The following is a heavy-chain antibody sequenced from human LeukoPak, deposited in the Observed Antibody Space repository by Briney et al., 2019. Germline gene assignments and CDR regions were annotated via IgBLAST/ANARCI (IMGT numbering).Heavy chain of an antibody. D-gene: IGHD3-9*01. V-gene: IGHV3-9*01. J-gene: IGHJ3*02. CDR2: ISWNSGSI. CDR1: GFTFDDYA. Sequence: GGSLRLSCAASGFTFDDYAMHWVRQAPGKGLEWVSGISWNSGSIGYADSVKGRFTISRDNAKNSLYLQMNSLRADDTALYYCAKDIGDILTGFGAFDIWGQGTMVTVSS. CDR3: AKDIGDILTGFGAFDI.